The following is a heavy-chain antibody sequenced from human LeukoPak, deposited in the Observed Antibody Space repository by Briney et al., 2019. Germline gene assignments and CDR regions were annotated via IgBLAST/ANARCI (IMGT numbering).Heavy chain of an antibody. CDR3: ARVRGGSGRSYAADAFDI. Sequence: HPGGSLRLSCAASGFTFSNYWMHWVRQAPGKGLVWVSRIYNDGSSTSYADSVKGRFTISRDNAKSTLYLQMNSLRADDTAVFYCARVRGGSGRSYAADAFDIWGQGTMVTVSS. D-gene: IGHD1-26*01. CDR2: IYNDGSST. J-gene: IGHJ3*02. V-gene: IGHV3-74*01. CDR1: GFTFSNYW.